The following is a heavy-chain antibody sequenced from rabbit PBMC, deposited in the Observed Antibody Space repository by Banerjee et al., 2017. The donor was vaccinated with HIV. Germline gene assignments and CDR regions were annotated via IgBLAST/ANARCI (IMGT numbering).Heavy chain of an antibody. J-gene: IGHJ4*01. D-gene: IGHD8-1*01. Sequence: QEHLVESGGGLVQPGGTLTLTCKASGIDFSSYYYMCWVRQAPGKGLEWIACIGTNSGITWYASWVNGRFTISKTSSTTVTLQMTSLTAADTATYFCARAGSGYRQFDLWGPGTLVT. CDR1: GIDFSSYYY. CDR2: IGTNSGIT. V-gene: IGHV1S43*01. CDR3: ARAGSGYRQFDL.